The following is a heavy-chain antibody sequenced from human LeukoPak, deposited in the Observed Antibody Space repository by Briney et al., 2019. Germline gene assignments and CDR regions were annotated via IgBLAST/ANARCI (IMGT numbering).Heavy chain of an antibody. Sequence: GGSLRLSCAASGFTFGDYAVHWVRQAPGKGLEWVSLISVDGGPTYYADSVKGRFTISRDNSKNSLYLQMNRLRTEDTALYYCAKEGHYYDSGGYYPRYFDYWGQGTLVTVSS. CDR3: AKEGHYYDSGGYYPRYFDY. V-gene: IGHV3-43*02. J-gene: IGHJ4*02. CDR1: GFTFGDYA. CDR2: ISVDGGPT. D-gene: IGHD3-22*01.